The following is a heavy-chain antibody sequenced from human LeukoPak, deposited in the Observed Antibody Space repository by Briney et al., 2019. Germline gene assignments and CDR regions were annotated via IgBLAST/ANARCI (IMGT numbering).Heavy chain of an antibody. J-gene: IGHJ3*02. V-gene: IGHV3-11*06. CDR1: GFTFSDYY. Sequence: GGSLRLSCAASGFTFSDYYMSWIRQAPGKGLEWVSYISSSGSYTNYADSVKGRFTISRDNAKNSLYLQMNSLRAEDTAVYYCAREPLDEVGATSDAFDIWGQGTMVTVSS. D-gene: IGHD1-26*01. CDR3: AREPLDEVGATSDAFDI. CDR2: ISSSGSYT.